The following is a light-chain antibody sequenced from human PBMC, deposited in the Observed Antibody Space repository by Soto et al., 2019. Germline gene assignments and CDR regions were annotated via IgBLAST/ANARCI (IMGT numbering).Light chain of an antibody. CDR1: QSISSW. V-gene: IGKV1-5*01. Sequence: DMEGAPSPSTLSASVGDRVIITYRASQSISSWLAWYQQKPGKAPKLLIYDASSLESGVPSRFSGSGSGTEFTLTISSLQPEDFASYYCQQYNSYSTFGQGAKV. CDR2: DAS. CDR3: QQYNSYST. J-gene: IGKJ1*01.